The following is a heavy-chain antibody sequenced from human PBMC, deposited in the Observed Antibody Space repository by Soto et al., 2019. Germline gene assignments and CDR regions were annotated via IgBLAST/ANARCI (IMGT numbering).Heavy chain of an antibody. Sequence: GGSLRLSCAASGFTFSSYGMHWVRQAPGKGLEWVAVISYDGSNKYYADSVKGRFTISRDNSKNTLYLQMNSLRAEDTAVYYCAFGGYSYGSRYYYYYYGMDVWGQGTTVTVSS. D-gene: IGHD5-18*01. CDR1: GFTFSSYG. CDR3: AFGGYSYGSRYYYYYYGMDV. V-gene: IGHV3-30*03. J-gene: IGHJ6*02. CDR2: ISYDGSNK.